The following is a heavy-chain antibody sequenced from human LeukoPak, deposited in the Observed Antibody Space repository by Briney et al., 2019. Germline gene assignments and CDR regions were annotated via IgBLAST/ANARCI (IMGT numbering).Heavy chain of an antibody. V-gene: IGHV1-18*01. Sequence: VASVKVSCKASGYTFSSYGISWGRQAPGQGVEWVGWISAFNGNTNYAQKLQGRVTMTTDTSTSTAYMELRSLRSDDTAVYYCASTPYYYGSGSYPRHNWFDPWGQGTLVTVSS. D-gene: IGHD3-10*01. CDR3: ASTPYYYGSGSYPRHNWFDP. J-gene: IGHJ5*02. CDR1: GYTFSSYG. CDR2: ISAFNGNT.